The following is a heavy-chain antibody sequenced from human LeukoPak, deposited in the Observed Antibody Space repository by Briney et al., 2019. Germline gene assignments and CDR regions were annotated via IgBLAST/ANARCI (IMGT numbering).Heavy chain of an antibody. CDR3: ANLYYDSSGDDY. CDR2: ISYDGSNK. J-gene: IGHJ4*02. D-gene: IGHD3-22*01. CDR1: GFPFNSQC. V-gene: IGHV3-30*18. Sequence: GALGLSLAASGFPFNSQCIHLGRQASGKGPGVVAVISYDGSNKYYADSVKGRFTISRDNSKNTLYLQMNSLRAEDTAVYYCANLYYDSSGDDYWGQGTLVTVSS.